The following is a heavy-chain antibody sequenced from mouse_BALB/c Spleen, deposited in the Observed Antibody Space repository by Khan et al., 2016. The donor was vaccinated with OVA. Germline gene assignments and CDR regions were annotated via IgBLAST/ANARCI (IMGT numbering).Heavy chain of an antibody. D-gene: IGHD2-10*01. CDR1: GFSLTGYG. CDR3: DRTYYGNYREAMDY. V-gene: IGHV2-6-7*01. Sequence: VQLQQSGPGLVAPSQSLSITCTVSGFSLTGYGVNWVRQPPGKGLEWLGMIWGDGSTDYNSALKSRLSISQDNSKSQVFLKMNSLQTDDTDRYYCDRTYYGNYREAMDYWGQGTSVTVSS. J-gene: IGHJ4*01. CDR2: IWGDGST.